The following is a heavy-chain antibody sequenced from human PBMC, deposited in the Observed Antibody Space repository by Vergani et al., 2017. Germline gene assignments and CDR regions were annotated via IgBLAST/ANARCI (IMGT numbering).Heavy chain of an antibody. CDR3: ARDTDYGSGSYAPYFDY. J-gene: IGHJ4*02. Sequence: EVQLVESGGGLVKPGGSLRLSCAASGFTFSSYWMSWVRQAPGKGLEWVANIKQDGSEKYYVDSVKGRFTISRDNAKNSLYLQMNSLRAEDTAVYYCARDTDYGSGSYAPYFDYWGQGTLVTVSS. CDR1: GFTFSSYW. V-gene: IGHV3-7*01. D-gene: IGHD3-10*01. CDR2: IKQDGSEK.